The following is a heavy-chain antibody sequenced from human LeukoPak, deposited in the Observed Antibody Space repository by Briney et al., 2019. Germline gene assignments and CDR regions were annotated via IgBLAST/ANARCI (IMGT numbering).Heavy chain of an antibody. Sequence: PGRSLRLSCAASGFTFSSYGMHWVRQAPGKGLEWVAVMSYDGDNKYYADSVKGRFTISRDNSKNTLYLQINSLRAEDTAVYYCAKDQDVAAAGTWGSIDYWGQGTLVTVSS. J-gene: IGHJ4*02. CDR2: MSYDGDNK. D-gene: IGHD6-13*01. V-gene: IGHV3-30*18. CDR1: GFTFSSYG. CDR3: AKDQDVAAAGTWGSIDY.